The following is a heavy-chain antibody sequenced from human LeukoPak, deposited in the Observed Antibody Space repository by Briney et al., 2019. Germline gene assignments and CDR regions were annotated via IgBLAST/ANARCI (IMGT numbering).Heavy chain of an antibody. CDR3: AKAPVTTCSGAYCYPFDY. V-gene: IGHV3-21*04. Sequence: GSLRLSCAASGFTFSSYSMNWVRQAPGKGLEWVSSISSSSSYIYYADSVKGRFTISRDSSKNTLYLQMNRLRAEDAAVYYCAKAPVTTCSGAYCYPFDYWGQGTLVTVSS. CDR2: ISSSSSYI. CDR1: GFTFSSYS. D-gene: IGHD2-21*01. J-gene: IGHJ4*02.